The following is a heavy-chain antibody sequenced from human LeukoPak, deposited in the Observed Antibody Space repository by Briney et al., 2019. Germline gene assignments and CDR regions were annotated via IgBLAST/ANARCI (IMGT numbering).Heavy chain of an antibody. V-gene: IGHV1-46*01. Sequence: GASVKVSCKASGYTFTSYYMHWVRQAPGQGLEWMGIINPSGGSTSYAQKFQGRVTMTRDTSTSTVYMELSSLRSEDTAVYYCARDCITMVRGVNDAFDIWGQGTMVTVSS. J-gene: IGHJ3*02. D-gene: IGHD3-10*01. CDR2: INPSGGST. CDR1: GYTFTSYY. CDR3: ARDCITMVRGVNDAFDI.